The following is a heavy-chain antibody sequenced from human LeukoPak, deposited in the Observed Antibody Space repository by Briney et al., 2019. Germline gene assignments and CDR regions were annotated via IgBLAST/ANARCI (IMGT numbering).Heavy chain of an antibody. Sequence: GASVKVSCKASGGTFSSYAISWVRQAPGQGLEWMGGIIPIFGTANYAQKLQGRVTITADKSTSTAYMELSSLRSEDTAVYYCARDHSDYFDYWGQGTPVTVSS. D-gene: IGHD2-21*01. V-gene: IGHV1-69*06. CDR1: GGTFSSYA. CDR2: IIPIFGTA. CDR3: ARDHSDYFDY. J-gene: IGHJ4*02.